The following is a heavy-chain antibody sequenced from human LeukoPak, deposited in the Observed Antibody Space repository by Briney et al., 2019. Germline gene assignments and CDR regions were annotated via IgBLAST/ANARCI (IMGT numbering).Heavy chain of an antibody. V-gene: IGHV4-59*01. CDR3: ATSTYKGYAFDI. Sequence: PSETLSLTCTVSGGSISSYYWSWIRQPPGKGLEWIGYIYYSGSTNYNPSLKSRVTISVDTSKNQFSLKLSSVTAADTAVYYCATSTYKGYAFDIWGQGTMVAVSS. CDR2: IYYSGST. J-gene: IGHJ3*02. D-gene: IGHD1-14*01. CDR1: GGSISSYY.